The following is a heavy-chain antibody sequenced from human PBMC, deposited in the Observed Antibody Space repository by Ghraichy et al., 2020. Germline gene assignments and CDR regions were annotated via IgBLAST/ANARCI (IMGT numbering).Heavy chain of an antibody. Sequence: GGSLRLSCAASGFTFSDYAIHWVRQAPGKGLAFVSAITKDGHSTYYEDSVKGRFTISRDNSKNMVYLQMGSLRVEDMAVYYCANQYNYGIDRWGQGTLVTVSS. V-gene: IGHV3-64*02. CDR1: GFTFSDYA. J-gene: IGHJ5*02. CDR3: ANQYNYGIDR. CDR2: ITKDGHST. D-gene: IGHD5-18*01.